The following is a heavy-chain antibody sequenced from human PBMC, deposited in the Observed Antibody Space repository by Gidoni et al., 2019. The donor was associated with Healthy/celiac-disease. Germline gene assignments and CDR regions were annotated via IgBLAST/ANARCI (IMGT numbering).Heavy chain of an antibody. CDR2: GVRT. J-gene: IGHJ4*02. CDR3: AKVLGRLGESVFTYYFDY. D-gene: IGHD3-16*01. Sequence: GVRTYYADSVKGRFTISRDNSKNTLYLQMNSLRAEDTAVYYCAKVLGRLGESVFTYYFDYWGQGTLVTVSS. V-gene: IGHV3-23*01.